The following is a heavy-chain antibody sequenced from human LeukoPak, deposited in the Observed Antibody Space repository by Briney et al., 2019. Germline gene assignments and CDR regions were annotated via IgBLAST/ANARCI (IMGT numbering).Heavy chain of an antibody. J-gene: IGHJ4*02. CDR3: AGDFLSSFTFDY. CDR2: FYISGSS. Sequence: PSETLSLTCTVSGDSVSSYYWTWIRQPAGKGLEWIGRFYISGSSSYSPSLKSRVTMSVDKSKNQFSLKLTSVTAADTAVYYCAGDFLSSFTFDYWGQGILVTVSS. D-gene: IGHD6-13*01. V-gene: IGHV4-4*07. CDR1: GDSVSSYY.